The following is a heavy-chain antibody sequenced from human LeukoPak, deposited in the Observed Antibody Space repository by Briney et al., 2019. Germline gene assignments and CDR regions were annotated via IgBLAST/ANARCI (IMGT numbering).Heavy chain of an antibody. CDR1: GYTFTDYY. CDR2: IIPMFDIT. CDR3: ARVRRYSHPEAYYFDY. Sequence: SVKVSCKTSGYTFTDYYMHWVRQAPGQGLEWMGGIIPMFDITNYAQKFQGRVTIIADKSTSTAYMELSSLRSEDTAVYYCARVRRYSHPEAYYFDYWGQGALVTVSS. V-gene: IGHV1-69*10. J-gene: IGHJ4*02. D-gene: IGHD5-18*01.